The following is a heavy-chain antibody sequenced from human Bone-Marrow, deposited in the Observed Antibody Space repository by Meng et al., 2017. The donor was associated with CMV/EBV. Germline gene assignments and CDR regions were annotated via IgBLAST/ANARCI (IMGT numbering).Heavy chain of an antibody. V-gene: IGHV1-18*01. D-gene: IGHD3-9*01. CDR3: ARGLRYFDWLSPSDYYYGIDV. J-gene: IGHJ6*01. CDR2: ISAYNGNT. CDR1: GYTFTSYG. Sequence: ASVKVSCKASGYTFTSYGISWVRQAPGQGLEWMGWISAYNGNTNYAQKLQGRVTMTTDTSTSTAYMELRSLRSDDTAVYFCARGLRYFDWLSPSDYYYGIDVWGQGTPVTFYS.